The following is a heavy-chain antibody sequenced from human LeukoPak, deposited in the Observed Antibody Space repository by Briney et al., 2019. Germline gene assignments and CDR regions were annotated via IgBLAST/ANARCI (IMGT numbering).Heavy chain of an antibody. CDR1: GYSFTSYW. J-gene: IGHJ4*02. Sequence: PGESLKISCKGSGYSFTSYWIGWVRQMPGKGLEWMGIIYPGDSDTRYSASFQGQVTISADKSISTAYLQWSSLKASDTAMYYCARLPFGSGSYLEPFDYWGQGTLVTVSS. CDR2: IYPGDSDT. D-gene: IGHD3-10*01. CDR3: ARLPFGSGSYLEPFDY. V-gene: IGHV5-51*01.